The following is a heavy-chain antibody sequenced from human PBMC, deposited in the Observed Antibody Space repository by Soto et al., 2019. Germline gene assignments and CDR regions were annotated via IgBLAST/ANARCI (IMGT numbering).Heavy chain of an antibody. V-gene: IGHV4-4*02. J-gene: IGHJ6*02. CDR3: AIGTIRYFDWSTEYYYYGMDV. Sequence: QVQLQESGPGLVKPSGTLSLTCAVSGGSISSSNWWSWVRQPPGKGLEWIGEIYHSGSTNYNPSLKSRVTISVDKSKNQFSLKLSSVTAADTAVYYCAIGTIRYFDWSTEYYYYGMDVWGHGTTVTVSS. D-gene: IGHD3-9*01. CDR1: GGSISSSNW. CDR2: IYHSGST.